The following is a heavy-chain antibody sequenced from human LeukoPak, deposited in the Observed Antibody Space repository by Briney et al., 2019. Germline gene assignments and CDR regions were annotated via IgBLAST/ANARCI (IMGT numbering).Heavy chain of an antibody. CDR1: GFTFSDHY. Sequence: GSLRLSCAASGFTFSDHYMVWVRQAPGKRLEWVGHIINRANSYTTFYAASVKGRFTISRDDSKNSLYLQMNSLQTEDTAVYYCADLGDTLWGQGTLVTVSS. J-gene: IGHJ4*02. D-gene: IGHD1-26*01. V-gene: IGHV3-72*01. CDR3: ADLGDTL. CDR2: IINRANSYTT.